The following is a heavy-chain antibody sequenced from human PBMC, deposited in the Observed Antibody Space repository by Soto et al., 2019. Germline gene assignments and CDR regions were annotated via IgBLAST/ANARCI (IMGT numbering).Heavy chain of an antibody. CDR2: IIPITETP. J-gene: IGHJ5*02. V-gene: IGHV1-69*06. CDR1: GGTFNSHA. Sequence: QVQLVQSGAEVKKPGASVKVSCKVSGGTFNSHAINWLRQAPGQGLEWMGVIIPITETPNNAEKFQGRVTITADKSTTTVYMELSSLTLDDTAVYFCARGNKGPGHYGPGSQGWYGPWGQGTLVTVAS. D-gene: IGHD3-10*01. CDR3: ARGNKGPGHYGPGSQGWYGP.